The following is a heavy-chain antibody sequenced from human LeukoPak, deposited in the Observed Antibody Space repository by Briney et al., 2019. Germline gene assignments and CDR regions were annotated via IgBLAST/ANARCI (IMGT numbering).Heavy chain of an antibody. Sequence: PSETLSLTCTVSGDSITNYFWSWIRQPPGKGLEWIGYIYYTGNTNCKPSLKSRVTISVDTSTNQFSLRLRSVTAADTAVYYCARGRVAYSAYYFDYWGRGTLVTVSS. J-gene: IGHJ4*02. V-gene: IGHV4-59*01. CDR3: ARGRVAYSAYYFDY. D-gene: IGHD2-15*01. CDR2: IYYTGNT. CDR1: GDSITNYF.